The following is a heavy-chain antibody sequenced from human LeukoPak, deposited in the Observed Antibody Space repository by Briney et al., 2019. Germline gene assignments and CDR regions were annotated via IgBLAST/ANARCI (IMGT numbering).Heavy chain of an antibody. D-gene: IGHD3-10*01. Sequence: GGSLRLSCAASGVTFSSYGMSWVRQAPGKGLEWISAMSGSGGTTYYVDSVKGRFTISRDNSKNTLYLQMNSLRDDDTAVYYSAKAGRGGAITMVRGVKGDYYYMDVWGKGTTVTISS. CDR2: MSGSGGTT. V-gene: IGHV3-23*01. J-gene: IGHJ6*03. CDR3: AKAGRGGAITMVRGVKGDYYYMDV. CDR1: GVTFSSYG.